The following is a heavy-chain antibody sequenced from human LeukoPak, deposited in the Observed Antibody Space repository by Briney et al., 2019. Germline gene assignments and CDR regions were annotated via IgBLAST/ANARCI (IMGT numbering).Heavy chain of an antibody. CDR3: ARDRSSGWESNDAFDI. J-gene: IGHJ3*02. CDR2: IYYSGST. CDR1: GGSISSSSYY. Sequence: SETLSLTCTVSGGSISSSSYYWGWIRQPPGKGLEWIGSIYYSGSTYYNPSLKSRVTISVDTSKNQFSLKLSSVTAADTAVYYCARDRSSGWESNDAFDIWGQGTMVTVSS. V-gene: IGHV4-39*02. D-gene: IGHD1-26*01.